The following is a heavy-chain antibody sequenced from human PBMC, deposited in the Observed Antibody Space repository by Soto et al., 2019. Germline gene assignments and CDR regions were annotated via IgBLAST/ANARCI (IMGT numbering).Heavy chain of an antibody. Sequence: XESLKISCKGSGYSFTSYWIGWVRQMPGKGLEWMGIIYPGDSDTRYSPSFQGQVTISADKSISTAYLQWSSLKASDTAMYYCARAAVQFAGRQYYDDSSGYRQLGDIWGQGTMVTVSS. J-gene: IGHJ3*02. CDR2: IYPGDSDT. CDR1: GYSFTSYW. V-gene: IGHV5-51*01. CDR3: ARAAVQFAGRQYYDDSSGYRQLGDI. D-gene: IGHD3-22*01.